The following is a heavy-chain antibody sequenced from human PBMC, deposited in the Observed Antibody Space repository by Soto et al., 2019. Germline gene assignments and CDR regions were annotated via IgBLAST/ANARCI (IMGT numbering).Heavy chain of an antibody. CDR2: IYYSGST. CDR3: ARLPYYDSSGYFDYGMDV. CDR1: GGSISSSSYY. Sequence: PSETLSLTCTVSGGSISSSSYYWGWIRQPPGKGLEWIGSIYYSGSTYYNLSLKSRVTISVDTSKNQFSLKLSSVTAADTAVYYCARLPYYDSSGYFDYGMDVWGQGTTVTVSS. D-gene: IGHD3-22*01. V-gene: IGHV4-39*01. J-gene: IGHJ6*02.